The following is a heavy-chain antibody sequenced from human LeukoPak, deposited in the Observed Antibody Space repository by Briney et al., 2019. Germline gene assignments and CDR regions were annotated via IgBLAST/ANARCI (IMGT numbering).Heavy chain of an antibody. CDR1: GFTFSTYA. CDR3: AKAFLDWLLFNFDY. Sequence: PGGSLRLSCAASGFTFSTYAMTWVRQAPGKGLEWVSFISANGGSAYYADSVKGRFTISRDNSKNTLYLQMNSLRAEDTAVYYCAKAFLDWLLFNFDYWGQGTLVTVSS. CDR2: ISANGGSA. V-gene: IGHV3-23*01. D-gene: IGHD3/OR15-3a*01. J-gene: IGHJ4*02.